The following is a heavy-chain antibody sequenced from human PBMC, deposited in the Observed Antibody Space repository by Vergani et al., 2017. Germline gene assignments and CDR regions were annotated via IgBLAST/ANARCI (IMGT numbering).Heavy chain of an antibody. CDR1: GFTFSSYS. V-gene: IGHV3-21*01. CDR3: AGYSAPFWFGEGYGMDV. Sequence: EVQLVESGGGLVKPGGSLRLSCAASGFTFSSYSMNWVRQAPGKGLEWVSSISSSSSYIYYAAPVKGRFTISRDNAKNSLYLQMNSLRAEDTAVNYCAGYSAPFWFGEGYGMDVWGQGTTVTVSS. J-gene: IGHJ6*02. CDR2: ISSSSSYI. D-gene: IGHD3-10*01.